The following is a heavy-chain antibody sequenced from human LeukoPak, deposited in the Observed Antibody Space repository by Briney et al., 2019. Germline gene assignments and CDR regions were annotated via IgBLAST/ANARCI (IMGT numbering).Heavy chain of an antibody. CDR2: IYYSGST. CDR1: GGSISSYY. D-gene: IGHD3-22*01. V-gene: IGHV4-59*06. Sequence: SETLSLTCTVSGGSISSYYWSWIRQHPGKGLEWIGYIYYSGSTYYNPSLKSRVTISVDTSKNQFSLKLSSVTAADTAVYYCARSYDSSGYYPHYWGQGTLVTVSS. CDR3: ARSYDSSGYYPHY. J-gene: IGHJ4*02.